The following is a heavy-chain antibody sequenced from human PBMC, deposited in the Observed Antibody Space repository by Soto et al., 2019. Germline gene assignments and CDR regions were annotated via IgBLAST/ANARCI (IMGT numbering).Heavy chain of an antibody. V-gene: IGHV3-30-3*01. Sequence: QVQLVESGGGVVQPGRSLRLSCAASGFTFSSYAMHWVRQAPGKGLEWVAVISYDGGNKYYADSVKGRFTISRDNSKNTLYLQMNSLRAEDTAVYYCARDYKVTAHPLYWGQGTLVTVSS. CDR1: GFTFSSYA. J-gene: IGHJ4*02. CDR3: ARDYKVTAHPLY. D-gene: IGHD2-21*02. CDR2: ISYDGGNK.